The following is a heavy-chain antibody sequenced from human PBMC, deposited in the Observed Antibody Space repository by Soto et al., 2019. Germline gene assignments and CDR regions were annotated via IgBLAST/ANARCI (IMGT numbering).Heavy chain of an antibody. Sequence: SGPTLVNPTQTLTLTCTFSGFSLSTSGMCVSWIRQPPGKALEWLALIDWDDDKYYSTSLKTRLTISKDTSKNQVVLTMTNMDPVDTATYYCAREVFSTYNDCYGMDFWGQGTMVTVSS. J-gene: IGHJ6*02. CDR3: AREVFSTYNDCYGMDF. CDR2: IDWDDDK. CDR1: GFSLSTSGMC. D-gene: IGHD4-4*01. V-gene: IGHV2-70*01.